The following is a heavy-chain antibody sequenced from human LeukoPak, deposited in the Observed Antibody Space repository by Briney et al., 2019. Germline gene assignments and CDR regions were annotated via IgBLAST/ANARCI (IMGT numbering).Heavy chain of an antibody. CDR3: ARAYDSSGSDYFDY. Sequence: ASVKVSCKASGYTFTSYDISWVRQAPGQGLEWMGWISAYNGNTNYAQKLQGRVTMTTDTSTSTAYMELRSLRSDDTAVYYCARAYDSSGSDYFDYWGQGTLVTVSS. J-gene: IGHJ4*02. V-gene: IGHV1-18*01. D-gene: IGHD3-22*01. CDR1: GYTFTSYD. CDR2: ISAYNGNT.